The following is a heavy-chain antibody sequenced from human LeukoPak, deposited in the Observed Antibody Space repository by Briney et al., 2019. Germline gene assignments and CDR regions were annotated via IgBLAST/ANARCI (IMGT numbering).Heavy chain of an antibody. J-gene: IGHJ5*02. CDR3: ARRSSSWYRNWFDP. D-gene: IGHD6-13*01. CDR2: INHSGST. V-gene: IGHV4-34*01. Sequence: SETLSLTCAVYGGSFSGYYWSWIRQPPGKGLEWIGEINHSGSTNYNPSLKSRVTISVDTSKNQFSLKLSSVTAADTAVYYCARRSSSWYRNWFDPWGQGTLVTVSS. CDR1: GGSFSGYY.